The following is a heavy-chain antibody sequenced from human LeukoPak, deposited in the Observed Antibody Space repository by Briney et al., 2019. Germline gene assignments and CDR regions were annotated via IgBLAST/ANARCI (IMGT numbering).Heavy chain of an antibody. CDR3: AKVDNWNPGGGAFDS. Sequence: PGGSLRLSCAASGFTFSSYAMTWVRQAPGAGLELVSAISDSGVTTFYAASVEGRFTISRDNSRNTLYMQMTSLRAEDTAVYYCAKVDNWNPGGGAFDSWGQGTMVIVSS. CDR2: ISDSGVTT. CDR1: GFTFSSYA. J-gene: IGHJ3*02. V-gene: IGHV3-23*01. D-gene: IGHD1-1*01.